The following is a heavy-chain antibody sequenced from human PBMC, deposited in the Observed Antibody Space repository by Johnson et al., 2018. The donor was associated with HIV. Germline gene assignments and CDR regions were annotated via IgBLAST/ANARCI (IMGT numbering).Heavy chain of an antibody. CDR2: INWNGGST. Sequence: VQLVESGGGVVRPGGSLRLSCAASGFTFDDYGMSWVRQAPGKGLEWVSGINWNGGSTGYADSVKGRFTISRDNSRNTLYLQMNSLGAEDTAVYYCAKAYYSSANFGAFDVWGQGTLVTVSS. V-gene: IGHV3-20*04. CDR3: AKAYYSSANFGAFDV. D-gene: IGHD6-25*01. CDR1: GFTFDDYG. J-gene: IGHJ3*01.